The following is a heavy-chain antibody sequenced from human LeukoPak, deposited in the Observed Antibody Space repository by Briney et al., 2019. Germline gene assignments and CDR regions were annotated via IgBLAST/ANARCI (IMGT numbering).Heavy chain of an antibody. J-gene: IGHJ6*03. CDR2: MYHNGST. V-gene: IGHV4-39*01. D-gene: IGHD3-10*01. CDR3: ARHKMIRGIGYYYYMDV. CDR1: GGSISSISYY. Sequence: SETLSLTCTVSGGSISSISYYWGWIRQPPGKGLEWIGSMYHNGSTYYNPSLKSRVIISVDTSKNQFSLTLSSVTAADTAVYYCARHKMIRGIGYYYYMDVWGKGTTVTISS.